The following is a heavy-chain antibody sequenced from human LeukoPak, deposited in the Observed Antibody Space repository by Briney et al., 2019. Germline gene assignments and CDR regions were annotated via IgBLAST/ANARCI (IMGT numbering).Heavy chain of an antibody. D-gene: IGHD4/OR15-4a*01. V-gene: IGHV5-51*01. CDR2: IYPGSSDI. Sequence: GESLKISCKGSGYNFVSYWIGWVRQMPGKGLDWVGIIYPGSSDIRYSPSFQGQVTMSVDKSISTAYLQWSSLQASDTAMYYCARHGAVPDAFDIWGQGTMVTVSS. CDR1: GYNFVSYW. CDR3: ARHGAVPDAFDI. J-gene: IGHJ3*02.